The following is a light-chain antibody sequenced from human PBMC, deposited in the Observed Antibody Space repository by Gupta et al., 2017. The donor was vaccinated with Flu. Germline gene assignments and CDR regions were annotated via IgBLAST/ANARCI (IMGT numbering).Light chain of an antibody. Sequence: QSVLTQPPSASGTPGQRVTISCSGSTSNIGSNTVNWYQQLPGAAPKLLIYSNNQRPSGVPDRFSGSKSGTSASLAFSGLQSEDEADYYCAAWEDSLSGPVFGGGTRLTVL. V-gene: IGLV1-44*01. CDR1: TSNIGSNT. J-gene: IGLJ3*02. CDR2: SNN. CDR3: AAWEDSLSGPV.